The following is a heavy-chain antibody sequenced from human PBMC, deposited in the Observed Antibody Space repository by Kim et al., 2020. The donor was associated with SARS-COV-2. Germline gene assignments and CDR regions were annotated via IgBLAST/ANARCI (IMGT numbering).Heavy chain of an antibody. Sequence: KGRFTISRDDSKSIAYLQMNSLKTEDTAVYYCTRGARFLEWLLYLSYFDYWGQGTLVTVSS. D-gene: IGHD3-3*01. J-gene: IGHJ4*02. V-gene: IGHV3-49*02. CDR3: TRGARFLEWLLYLSYFDY.